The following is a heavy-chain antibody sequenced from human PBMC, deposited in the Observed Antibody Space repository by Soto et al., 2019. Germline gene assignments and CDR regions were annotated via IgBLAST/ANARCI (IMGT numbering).Heavy chain of an antibody. CDR2: IYYSGRT. J-gene: IGHJ6*03. V-gene: IGHV4-39*01. D-gene: IGHD6-6*01. CDR1: GGSISSSSYY. CDR3: ARHRGEWEQLVYYYYYYYMDV. Sequence: PSETLSLTCTVSGGSISSSSYYWGWIRQPPGKGLEWFGSIYYSGRTYYNPSLKSRVTISVDTSKNQFSLKLSSVTAADTAVYYCARHRGEWEQLVYYYYYYYMDVWGKGTTVTVSS.